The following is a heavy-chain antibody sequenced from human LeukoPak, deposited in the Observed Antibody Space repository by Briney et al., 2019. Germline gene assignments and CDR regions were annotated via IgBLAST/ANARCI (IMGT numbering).Heavy chain of an antibody. J-gene: IGHJ5*02. CDR1: GGSISSYY. CDR2: IYTSGST. V-gene: IGHV4-4*07. Sequence: PSETLSLTCTVSGGSISSYYWSWIRQPAGKGLEWIGRIYTSGSTNYSPSLKRRVTVSGDTSKNQFSLKLSSVTAADTAVYYCARERGYYYDSSGYYFGWFDPWGQGTLVTVSS. D-gene: IGHD3-22*01. CDR3: ARERGYYYDSSGYYFGWFDP.